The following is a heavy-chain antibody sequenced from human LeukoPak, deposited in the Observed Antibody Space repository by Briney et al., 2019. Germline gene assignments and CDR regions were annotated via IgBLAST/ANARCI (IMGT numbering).Heavy chain of an antibody. Sequence: KPSETLSLTCTVSGGSISSYYWSWIRQPAGKGLEWIGRIYTSGSTNYNPSLKSRVTMSVDTSKNQFSLKLSSVTAADTAVYYCARDRGHYYGSGSYYGDGMDVWCQGTTVTVSS. CDR2: IYTSGST. V-gene: IGHV4-4*07. CDR3: ARDRGHYYGSGSYYGDGMDV. D-gene: IGHD3-10*01. J-gene: IGHJ6*02. CDR1: GGSISSYY.